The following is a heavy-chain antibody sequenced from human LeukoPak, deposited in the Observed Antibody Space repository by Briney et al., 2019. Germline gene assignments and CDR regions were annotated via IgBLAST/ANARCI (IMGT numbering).Heavy chain of an antibody. CDR2: IKLDGSEK. J-gene: IGHJ4*02. Sequence: PGGSLRLSCAASGFNFSNYWMNWVRQAPGKGLEWVANIKLDGSEKNYVDSVKGRFTISRDNAKNSLYLQMNSLRAEDTAVYYCARGPGDCSSSSCYVNYWGQGTLVTVSS. D-gene: IGHD2-2*01. CDR3: ARGPGDCSSSSCYVNY. CDR1: GFNFSNYW. V-gene: IGHV3-7*04.